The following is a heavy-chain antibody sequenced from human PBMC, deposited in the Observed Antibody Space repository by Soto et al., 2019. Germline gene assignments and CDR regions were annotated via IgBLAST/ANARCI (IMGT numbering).Heavy chain of an antibody. CDR3: ARGYDSSWWEGY. D-gene: IGHD6-13*01. CDR1: GFTFSSHV. J-gene: IGHJ4*02. CDR2: ISANGGST. Sequence: EVQVLESGGVLVQPGGSLRLSCVASGFTFSSHVMTWGRQAPGKGLEWVSSISANGGSTYYAESVKGRFTISRDNSRNTLSLQMSSLRAEDTAVYYCARGYDSSWWEGYWGQGTLVTVSS. V-gene: IGHV3-23*01.